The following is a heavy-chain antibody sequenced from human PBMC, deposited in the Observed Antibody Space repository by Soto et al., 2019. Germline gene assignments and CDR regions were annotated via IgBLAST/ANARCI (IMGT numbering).Heavy chain of an antibody. CDR2: INPSGGST. Sequence: ASVKVSCKASGYTFTSYYMHWVRQAPGQGLEWMGIINPSGGSTSYAQKFQGRVTMTRDTSTSTVYMELSSLRSEDTAVYYCARDHCSGGSCYPRTYFGYWGQGTLVTVSS. D-gene: IGHD2-15*01. J-gene: IGHJ4*02. CDR3: ARDHCSGGSCYPRTYFGY. V-gene: IGHV1-46*01. CDR1: GYTFTSYY.